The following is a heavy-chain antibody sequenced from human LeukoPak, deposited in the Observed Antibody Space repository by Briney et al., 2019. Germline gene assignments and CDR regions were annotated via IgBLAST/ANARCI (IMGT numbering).Heavy chain of an antibody. D-gene: IGHD3-22*01. V-gene: IGHV4-34*01. CDR1: GGSFSGYY. J-gene: IGHJ4*02. Sequence: PSETLSLTCAVYGGSFSGYYWSWIRQPPGKGLEWIGEINHSGSTNYNPSLKSRVTISVDTSKNQFSLKLSSVTAADTAVYYCARDFGYYDSSGYIRVFDYWGQGTLVTVSS. CDR2: INHSGST. CDR3: ARDFGYYDSSGYIRVFDY.